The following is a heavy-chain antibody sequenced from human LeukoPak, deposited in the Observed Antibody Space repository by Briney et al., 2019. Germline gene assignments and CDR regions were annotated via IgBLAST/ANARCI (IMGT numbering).Heavy chain of an antibody. CDR3: ARRFGVVPAQHYYYYMDV. CDR2: IKQDGSEK. J-gene: IGHJ6*03. D-gene: IGHD2-2*01. CDR1: GFTFSSHW. V-gene: IGHV3-7*01. Sequence: GGSLRLSCAASGFTFSSHWMSWVRQAPGKGLEWVANIKQDGSEKYYVDSVKGRFTISRDNAKNSLYLQMNSLRAEDTAVYYCARRFGVVPAQHYYYYMDVWGKGTTVTVSS.